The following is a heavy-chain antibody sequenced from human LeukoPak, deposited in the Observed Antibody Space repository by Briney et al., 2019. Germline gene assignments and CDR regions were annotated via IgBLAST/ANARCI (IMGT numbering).Heavy chain of an antibody. Sequence: GASVKVSCKASGYTFTSYYIHWVRQAPGQGLEWMGIIIPNGGGTSYAQRFQGRVIMTRDTSTSTVYMELSNLRSEDTAVYYCARELDILTGPDAFDLWGQGTMVTVSS. V-gene: IGHV1-46*01. CDR1: GYTFTSYY. D-gene: IGHD3-9*01. J-gene: IGHJ3*01. CDR3: ARELDILTGPDAFDL. CDR2: IIPNGGGT.